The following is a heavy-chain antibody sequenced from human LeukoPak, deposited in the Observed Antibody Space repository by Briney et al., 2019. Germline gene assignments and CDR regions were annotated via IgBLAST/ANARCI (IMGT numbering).Heavy chain of an antibody. Sequence: PSGTLSLTCAVSGGSISSSNWWSWVRPPPGKGLEWIGEIYHSGSTNYNPSLKSRVTISVDKSKNQFSLKLSSVTAADTAVYYCARDSQLWFTLDAFDIWGQGTMVTVSS. CDR1: GGSISSSNW. V-gene: IGHV4-4*02. J-gene: IGHJ3*02. CDR3: ARDSQLWFTLDAFDI. D-gene: IGHD5-18*01. CDR2: IYHSGST.